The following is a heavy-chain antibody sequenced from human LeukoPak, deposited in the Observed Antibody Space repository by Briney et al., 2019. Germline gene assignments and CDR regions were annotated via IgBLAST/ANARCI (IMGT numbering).Heavy chain of an antibody. CDR3: ARALEDILTGSYYFDY. D-gene: IGHD3-9*01. Sequence: SETLSLTCAVSGYSISSGYYWGWIRQPPGKGLEWIGEINHSGSTNYNPSLKSRVTISVDTSKNQFSLKLSSVTAADTAVYYCARALEDILTGSYYFDYWGQGTLVTASS. CDR1: GYSISSGYY. CDR2: INHSGST. V-gene: IGHV4-38-2*01. J-gene: IGHJ4*02.